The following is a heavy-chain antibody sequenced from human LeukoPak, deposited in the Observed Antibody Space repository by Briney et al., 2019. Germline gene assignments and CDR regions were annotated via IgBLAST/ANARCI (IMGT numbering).Heavy chain of an antibody. Sequence: GGSLRLSCAASGFTFSNYWMHWVRQAPGKGLVWVSRIKGDGSHTIYADSVRGRFTISRDNAKNTLYLQMKSLRAEDTAVYYCVRDWDHFDFDSWGLGTLVTVSS. CDR2: IKGDGSHT. CDR3: VRDWDHFDFDS. V-gene: IGHV3-74*01. J-gene: IGHJ5*01. D-gene: IGHD3-9*01. CDR1: GFTFSNYW.